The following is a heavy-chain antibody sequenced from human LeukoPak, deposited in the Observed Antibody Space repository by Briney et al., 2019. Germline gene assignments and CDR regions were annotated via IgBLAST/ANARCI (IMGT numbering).Heavy chain of an antibody. CDR1: GFTFSSYW. J-gene: IGHJ4*02. CDR2: INTDGSST. D-gene: IGHD1-26*01. Sequence: GGSLRLSCAASGFTFSSYWMHWVRQAPGKGLVWVSRINTDGSSTTYADSVKGRFTISRDNAKSTLYLQMNSLRAEDTAVYYCARNPMGATIDYWGQGILVTVSS. V-gene: IGHV3-74*03. CDR3: ARNPMGATIDY.